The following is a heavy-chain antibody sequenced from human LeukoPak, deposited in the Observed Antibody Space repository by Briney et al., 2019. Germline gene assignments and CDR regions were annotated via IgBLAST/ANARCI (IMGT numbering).Heavy chain of an antibody. CDR3: ARDWDSNSFDY. CDR2: ISSSSSTI. Sequence: GGSLRLSCAASGFTFSSYSMNWVRQAPGKGLEWVSYISSSSSTIYYADSVKGRFTISRDNAKNSLYLQMNSLRAEDTAVYYCARDWDSNSFDYWGQGTLVTVSP. D-gene: IGHD4-11*01. J-gene: IGHJ4*02. V-gene: IGHV3-48*01. CDR1: GFTFSSYS.